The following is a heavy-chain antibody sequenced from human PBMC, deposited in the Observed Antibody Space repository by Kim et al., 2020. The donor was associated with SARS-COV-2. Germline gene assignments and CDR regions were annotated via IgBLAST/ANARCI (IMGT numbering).Heavy chain of an antibody. V-gene: IGHV3-30*18. CDR2: VAYDGINK. D-gene: IGHD6-13*01. Sequence: GGSLRLSCAASGFTFSRNGMHWVRQAPGKGPEWVAVVAYDGINKYYADPAKGRFTISRENSRNTVHLEMNSLRAEDTAVYYCAKDVRAEAAAFEYWGQGTLVTVSS. CDR3: AKDVRAEAAAFEY. CDR1: GFTFSRNG. J-gene: IGHJ4*02.